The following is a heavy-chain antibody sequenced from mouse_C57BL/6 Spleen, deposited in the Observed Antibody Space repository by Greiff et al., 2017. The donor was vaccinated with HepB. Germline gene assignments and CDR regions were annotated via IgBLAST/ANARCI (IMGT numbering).Heavy chain of an antibody. Sequence: VQLKQSGPELVKPGASVKISCKASGYSFTGYYMNWVKQSPEKSLEWIGEINPSTGGTTYNQKFKAKATLTVDKSSSTAYMQLKSLTSEDSAVYYCAQADGYLYYYAMDYWGKGTSVTVSS. J-gene: IGHJ4*01. CDR1: GYSFTGYY. D-gene: IGHD2-3*01. V-gene: IGHV1-42*01. CDR3: AQADGYLYYYAMDY. CDR2: INPSTGGT.